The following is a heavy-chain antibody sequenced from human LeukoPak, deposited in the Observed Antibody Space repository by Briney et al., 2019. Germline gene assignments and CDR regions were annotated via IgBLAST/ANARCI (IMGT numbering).Heavy chain of an antibody. V-gene: IGHV1-18*01. Sequence: ASVKASCKASGYTFTSYGISWVRQAPGQGLEWMGWISPYNDNTNYAQKLQGRVSMTTDTSTSTAYMELRSLRSDDTAVYYCARDPTKYFWSAYNPFDYWGQGTLVTVSS. J-gene: IGHJ4*02. CDR2: ISPYNDNT. CDR3: ARDPTKYFWSAYNPFDY. CDR1: GYTFTSYG. D-gene: IGHD3-3*01.